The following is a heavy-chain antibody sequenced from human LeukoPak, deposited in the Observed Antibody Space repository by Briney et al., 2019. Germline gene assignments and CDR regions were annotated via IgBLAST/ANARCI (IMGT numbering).Heavy chain of an antibody. Sequence: GASVKVSCKASGYTFTGYYMHWVRQAPGQGLEWMGWINPNSGGTNYAEKFQGRVTMTRDTSISTAYMELSRLRSDDTAAYYCARQTYGDYYFDYWGQGTLVTVSS. J-gene: IGHJ4*02. CDR3: ARQTYGDYYFDY. D-gene: IGHD4-17*01. CDR1: GYTFTGYY. V-gene: IGHV1-2*02. CDR2: INPNSGGT.